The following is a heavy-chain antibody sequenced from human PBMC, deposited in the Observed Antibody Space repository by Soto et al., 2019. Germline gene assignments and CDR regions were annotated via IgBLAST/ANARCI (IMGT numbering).Heavy chain of an antibody. J-gene: IGHJ6*02. V-gene: IGHV1-2*04. Sequence: ASVKVSCKASGYTFTGYYMHWVRQAPGQGLEWMGWINPNSGGTNYAQKFQGWVTMTRDTSISTAYMELSRLRSDDTAVYYCARDLNYGDYGVYYYYGMDVWGQGTTVTVSS. CDR1: GYTFTGYY. D-gene: IGHD4-17*01. CDR2: INPNSGGT. CDR3: ARDLNYGDYGVYYYYGMDV.